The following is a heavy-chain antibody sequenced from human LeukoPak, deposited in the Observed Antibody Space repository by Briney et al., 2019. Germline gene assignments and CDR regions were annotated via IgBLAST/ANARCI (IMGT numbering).Heavy chain of an antibody. CDR2: IIPILGIA. D-gene: IGHD2-21*02. V-gene: IGHV1-69*04. J-gene: IGHJ3*02. CDR1: GGTFSSYA. Sequence: ASVKVSCKASGGTFSSYAISWVRQAPGQGLEWMGRIIPILGIANYAQKFQGRVTITADKSTSTAYMELSSLRSEDTAVYYCARTDTYCGGDSYWADIWGQGTMVTVSS. CDR3: ARTDTYCGGDSYWADI.